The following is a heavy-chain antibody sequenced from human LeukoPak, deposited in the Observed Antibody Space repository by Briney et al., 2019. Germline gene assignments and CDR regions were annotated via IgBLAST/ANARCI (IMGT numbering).Heavy chain of an antibody. Sequence: VASVKVSCKASGYTFTSYDINWVRQAPGQGLEWMGWMNPNSGNTGYAQKFQGRVTMTRNTSISTAYMELSSLRSEDTAVYYCARSLLWFGELLSFNAFDPWGQGTLVTVSS. D-gene: IGHD3-10*01. V-gene: IGHV1-8*01. J-gene: IGHJ5*02. CDR1: GYTFTSYD. CDR2: MNPNSGNT. CDR3: ARSLLWFGELLSFNAFDP.